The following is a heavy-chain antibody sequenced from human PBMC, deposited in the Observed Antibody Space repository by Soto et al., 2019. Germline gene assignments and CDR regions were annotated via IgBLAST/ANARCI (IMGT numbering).Heavy chain of an antibody. J-gene: IGHJ6*02. CDR3: AYFTALNYYYGMDV. CDR2: ISGSGSST. Sequence: EVQLLESGGGLVQPGGSLRLSCAASGLTFTNYAMSWVRQAPGKGLEWVSAISGSGSSTYYADSVKGRFTISRDNSENTLFLQMNSLRAEDTAVYYCAYFTALNYYYGMDVWGQGTTVTVSS. D-gene: IGHD1-26*01. V-gene: IGHV3-23*01. CDR1: GLTFTNYA.